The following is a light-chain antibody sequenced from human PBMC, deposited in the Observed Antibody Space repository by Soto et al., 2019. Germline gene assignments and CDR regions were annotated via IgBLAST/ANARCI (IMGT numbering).Light chain of an antibody. CDR2: AAS. CDR3: QLSYSTLFT. J-gene: IGKJ3*01. V-gene: IGKV1-39*01. Sequence: DIQMTQSPSSLSASVGDRVSITCRASQSISSYLNWYQQKPGKAPKLLIYAASSLQSGVPSRFSGSGSGTDFTLTISSLQPEDFATYYCQLSYSTLFTFGPGTKVDIK. CDR1: QSISSY.